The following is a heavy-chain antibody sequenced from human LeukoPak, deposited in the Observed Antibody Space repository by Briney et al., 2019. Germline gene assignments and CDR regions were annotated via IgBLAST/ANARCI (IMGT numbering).Heavy chain of an antibody. J-gene: IGHJ6*03. D-gene: IGHD3-22*01. V-gene: IGHV4-4*02. Sequence: SETLPLTCAVSGGSISSSNWWSWVRQPPGKGLEWIGEIYHSGSTNYNPSLKSRVTISVDKSKNQFSLKLSSVTAADTAVYYCARSSLQNYYDSSGYYWGYYYYYMDVWGKGTTVTVSS. CDR3: ARSSLQNYYDSSGYYWGYYYYYMDV. CDR2: IYHSGST. CDR1: GGSISSSNW.